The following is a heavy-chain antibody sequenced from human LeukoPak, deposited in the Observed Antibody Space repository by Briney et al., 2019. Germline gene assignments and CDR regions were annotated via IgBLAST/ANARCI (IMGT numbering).Heavy chain of an antibody. CDR2: INHSGST. V-gene: IGHV4-34*01. CDR3: AKTPTALVRGGYYFDS. D-gene: IGHD6-6*01. CDR1: GGSFSDYY. Sequence: SETLSLTCAVYGGSFSDYYWDWIRQPPGKGLEWIGEINHSGSTNYNPSLKTRVTISVDTSKNQFSLKLNSVTAADTAVYFCAKTPTALVRGGYYFDSWGQGTLVTVSS. J-gene: IGHJ4*02.